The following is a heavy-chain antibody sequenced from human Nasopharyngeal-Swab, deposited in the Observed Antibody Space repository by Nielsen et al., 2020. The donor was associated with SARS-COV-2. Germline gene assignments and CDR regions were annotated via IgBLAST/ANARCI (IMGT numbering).Heavy chain of an antibody. CDR1: GFTFSSYG. CDR3: ARGGMVGATTYGWFDP. D-gene: IGHD1-26*01. J-gene: IGHJ5*02. Sequence: GGSLRLSCAASGFTFSSYGMHGVRQAPGKGLECVAVISYDGSNKYHADSVRGRFTISRDDSENTLYPQMNSLRPEDTAVYYCARGGMVGATTYGWFDPWGQGTLVTVSS. CDR2: ISYDGSNK. V-gene: IGHV3-30*03.